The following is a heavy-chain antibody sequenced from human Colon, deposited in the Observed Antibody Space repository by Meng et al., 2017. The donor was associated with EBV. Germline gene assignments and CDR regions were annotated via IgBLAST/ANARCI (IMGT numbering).Heavy chain of an antibody. D-gene: IGHD2-2*01. Sequence: SGPGLCAARGALALSCAVSGGSTGTRGGWSGVRQPPGKGLEWIGEIDRGGGTNYNPSFKSRVTISVDTSNNHFSLKLSYVTAADTAVYYCARVRVIPAAVGFDYWGQGTLVTVSS. CDR3: ARVRVIPAAVGFDY. V-gene: IGHV4-4*03. CDR1: GGSTGTRGG. J-gene: IGHJ4*02. CDR2: IDRGGGT.